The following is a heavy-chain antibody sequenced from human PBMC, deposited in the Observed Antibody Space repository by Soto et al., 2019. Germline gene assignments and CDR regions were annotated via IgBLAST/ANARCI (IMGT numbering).Heavy chain of an antibody. Sequence: QVQLVQSGAEVKKPGSSVKVSCKASGGTFSSYAISWVRQAPGQGLEWMGGIIPIFGTANYAQKFQGRVTITADESTSTAYMELSSVRSEDTAVYYCARKDCSGGSCYPYYYYGMDVWGQGTTVTVSS. V-gene: IGHV1-69*01. CDR2: IIPIFGTA. D-gene: IGHD2-15*01. CDR1: GGTFSSYA. J-gene: IGHJ6*02. CDR3: ARKDCSGGSCYPYYYYGMDV.